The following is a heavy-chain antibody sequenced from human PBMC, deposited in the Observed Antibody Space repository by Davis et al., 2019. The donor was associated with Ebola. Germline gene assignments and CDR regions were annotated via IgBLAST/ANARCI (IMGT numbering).Heavy chain of an antibody. V-gene: IGHV4-39*01. D-gene: IGHD6-13*01. J-gene: IGHJ4*02. CDR1: GGSIGSSSYN. CDR3: ARGRVAAAGSNKIDY. CDR2: IYYSGST. Sequence: SETLSLTCTVSGGSIGSSSYNWGWIRQPPGKGLEWIGNIYYSGSTYYNPSLKSRVTISVDTSENRLFLKLTSVTAADTGVYYCARGRVAAAGSNKIDYWGQGTLVSVSS.